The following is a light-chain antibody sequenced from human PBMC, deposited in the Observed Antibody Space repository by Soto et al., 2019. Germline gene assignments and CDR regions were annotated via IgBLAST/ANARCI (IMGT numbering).Light chain of an antibody. CDR3: QQYSSSPRT. Sequence: EIVLTQSPGTLSLSPGERATLSCRASESISSNVAWYQQKSGQAPRVLIHGASSRATGIPDRFNGSGSGTDFTFTISRLEPEDFAVYYCQQYSSSPRTFGQGTKVDIK. CDR1: ESISSN. J-gene: IGKJ1*01. CDR2: GAS. V-gene: IGKV3-20*01.